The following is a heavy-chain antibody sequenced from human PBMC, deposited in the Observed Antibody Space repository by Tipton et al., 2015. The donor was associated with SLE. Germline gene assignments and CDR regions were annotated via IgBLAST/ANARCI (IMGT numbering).Heavy chain of an antibody. Sequence: TLSLTCSVSGGPLSGHYWGWIRQAPGMRLEWIGYIYFSGSTNYNPSFSGRVTISLDRSTDQVSLHLDAVTAADTAAYYCARESRYYESTSYSDAFDIWGRGTTVVVSS. CDR1: GGPLSGHY. J-gene: IGHJ3*02. CDR2: IYFSGST. CDR3: ARESRYYESTSYSDAFDI. D-gene: IGHD3-22*01. V-gene: IGHV4-59*11.